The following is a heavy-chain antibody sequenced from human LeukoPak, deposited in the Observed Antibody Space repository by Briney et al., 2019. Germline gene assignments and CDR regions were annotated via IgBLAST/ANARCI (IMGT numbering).Heavy chain of an antibody. CDR2: IKEDETEI. CDR3: ARDYIKRGYSYGYFDY. V-gene: IGHV3-7*03. J-gene: IGHJ4*02. D-gene: IGHD5-18*01. Sequence: GGSLRLSCTASGFTFTNYWMSWVRQAPGKGLEWVANIKEDETEIRYLDSVKGRFTISRDNAKNSLYLQMNSLRAEDTAVYYCARDYIKRGYSYGYFDYWGQGTLVTVSS. CDR1: GFTFTNYW.